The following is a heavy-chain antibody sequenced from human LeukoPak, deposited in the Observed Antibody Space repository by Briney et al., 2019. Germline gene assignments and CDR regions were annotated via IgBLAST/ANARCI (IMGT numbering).Heavy chain of an antibody. CDR2: ISGSGGST. CDR3: ANTQGRAYYDSSGS. V-gene: IGHV3-23*01. D-gene: IGHD3-22*01. Sequence: GGSLRLSCAASGFTFRSYAMSWVRQAPGKGLEWVSAISGSGGSTYYADSVKGRFTISRDNSKNTLYLQMNSLRAEDTAVYYCANTQGRAYYDSSGSWGQGTLVTVSS. J-gene: IGHJ5*02. CDR1: GFTFRSYA.